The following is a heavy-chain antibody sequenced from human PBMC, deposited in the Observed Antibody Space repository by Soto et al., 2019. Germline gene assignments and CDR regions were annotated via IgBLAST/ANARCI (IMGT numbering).Heavy chain of an antibody. CDR3: TRDIRSSWYNY. Sequence: GGSLRLSCTASGFTFGDYAMSWFRQAPGKGLEWVGFIRSKAYGGTTEYAASVKGRFTISRDDSKSIAYLQMNSLKTEDTAVYYCTRDIRSSWYNYWGQGTLVTVSS. CDR2: IRSKAYGGTT. D-gene: IGHD6-13*01. V-gene: IGHV3-49*03. CDR1: GFTFGDYA. J-gene: IGHJ4*02.